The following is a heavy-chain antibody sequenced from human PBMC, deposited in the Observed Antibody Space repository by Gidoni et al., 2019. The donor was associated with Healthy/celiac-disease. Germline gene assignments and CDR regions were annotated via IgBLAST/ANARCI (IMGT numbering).Heavy chain of an antibody. J-gene: IGHJ3*02. CDR1: GFPFDDYA. CDR2: ISWNSGSI. Sequence: EVQLVESGGGLVQPGRSLRLSCAASGFPFDDYAMHWVRQAPGKGLEWVSGISWNSGSIGYADSVKGRFTISRDNAKNSLYLQMNSLRAEDTALYYCAKDAYSSSGSAFDIWGQGTMVTVSS. D-gene: IGHD6-13*01. V-gene: IGHV3-9*01. CDR3: AKDAYSSSGSAFDI.